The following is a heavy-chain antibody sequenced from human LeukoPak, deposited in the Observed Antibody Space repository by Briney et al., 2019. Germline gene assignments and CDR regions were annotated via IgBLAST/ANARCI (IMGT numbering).Heavy chain of an antibody. CDR2: VNLQGST. CDR3: AREGGPYRPLDY. J-gene: IGHJ4*02. V-gene: IGHV4-4*02. CDR1: GGSISNTNW. Sequence: SSETLSLTCGVSGGSISNTNWWTWVRQPPGKGLEWIGEVNLQGSTKYNPALKNRVATSVDKSENHISLKLTSGTAADTAVYYCAREGGPYRPLDYSGQGTLVTVAS.